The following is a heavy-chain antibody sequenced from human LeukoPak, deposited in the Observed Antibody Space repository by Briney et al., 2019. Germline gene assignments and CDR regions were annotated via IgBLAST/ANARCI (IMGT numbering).Heavy chain of an antibody. CDR2: INSDGIT. Sequence: GGSLRLSCAVSGFTFSSYWMHRVRQAPGKGLVWVSRINSDGITRYADSVKGRFTISRDNAKDTLYLQMNSLRAEDTAVYYCVRVESVNGEYVRWGYWGQGILVTVSS. J-gene: IGHJ4*02. V-gene: IGHV3-74*01. D-gene: IGHD4-17*01. CDR1: GFTFSSYW. CDR3: VRVESVNGEYVRWGY.